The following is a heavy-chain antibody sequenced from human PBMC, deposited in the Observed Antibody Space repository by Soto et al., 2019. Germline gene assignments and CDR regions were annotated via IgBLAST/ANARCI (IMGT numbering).Heavy chain of an antibody. V-gene: IGHV1-69*13. CDR2: IIPIFGTA. D-gene: IGHD5-18*01. CDR1: AGTFSSYA. J-gene: IGHJ4*02. CDR3: ARIPRYSFPTSDDLDS. Sequence: SVKVSCKASAGTFSSYAISWVRQATGQGLEWMGGIIPIFGTANYAQKFQGRVTVTADGSTNTAYMELNSLTSEDTAVYYCARIPRYSFPTSDDLDSWGQGTLVTVSS.